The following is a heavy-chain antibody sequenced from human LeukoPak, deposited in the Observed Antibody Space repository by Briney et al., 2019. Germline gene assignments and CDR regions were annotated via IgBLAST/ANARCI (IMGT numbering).Heavy chain of an antibody. CDR3: ARCGISSADAFDI. CDR2: INHSGST. V-gene: IGHV4-34*01. CDR1: GGSFSGYY. Sequence: PSETLSLTCAVYGGSFSGYYWSWIRQPPGKGLEWIGEINHSGSTNYNPSLKSRVTISVDTSKNQFSLKLSSVTAADTAVYYCARCGISSADAFDIWGQGTMVTVSS. D-gene: IGHD3-22*01. J-gene: IGHJ3*02.